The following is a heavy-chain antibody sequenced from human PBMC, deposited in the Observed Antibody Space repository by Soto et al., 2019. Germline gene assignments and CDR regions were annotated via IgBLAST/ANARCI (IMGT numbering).Heavy chain of an antibody. Sequence: SLRLSCTASGFTFGDYAMSWVRQAPGKGLEWVGFIRSKAYGGTTEYAESVKGRFTISRDDSKSIAYLQMNSLKTEDTAVYYCTRVVPQRWLQLPTYYYGMDVWGQGTTGTVS. J-gene: IGHJ6*02. CDR3: TRVVPQRWLQLPTYYYGMDV. V-gene: IGHV3-49*04. CDR1: GFTFGDYA. CDR2: IRSKAYGGTT. D-gene: IGHD5-12*01.